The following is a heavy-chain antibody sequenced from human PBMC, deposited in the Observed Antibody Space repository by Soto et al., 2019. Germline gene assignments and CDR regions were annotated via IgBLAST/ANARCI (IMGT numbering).Heavy chain of an antibody. CDR1: GYTFTSYA. CDR2: INAGNGNT. V-gene: IGHV1-3*01. J-gene: IGHJ6*03. D-gene: IGHD2-2*02. Sequence: GASVKVSCKASGYTFTSYAMHWVRQAPGQRLEWMGWINAGNGNTKYSQKFQGRVTITRDTSASTAYMELSSLRSEDTAVYYCARGALIVVVPAAIGHYYYYMDGWGKGTTVTVSS. CDR3: ARGALIVVVPAAIGHYYYYMDG.